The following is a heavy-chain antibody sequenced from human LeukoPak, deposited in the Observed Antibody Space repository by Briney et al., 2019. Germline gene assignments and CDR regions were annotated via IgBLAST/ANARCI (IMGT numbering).Heavy chain of an antibody. CDR2: ISGSGGST. J-gene: IGHJ4*02. V-gene: IGHV3-23*01. D-gene: IGHD3-3*01. CDR1: GFTFSSYA. CDR3: AKVLSVRFLEWLLTRQTFDY. Sequence: GGSLRLSCAASGFTFSSYAMSWVRQAPGKGLEWVSAISGSGGSTYYADSVKGRFTISRDNSKNTLYLQMNSLRAEDTAVYYCAKVLSVRFLEWLLTRQTFDYWGQGTLVTVSS.